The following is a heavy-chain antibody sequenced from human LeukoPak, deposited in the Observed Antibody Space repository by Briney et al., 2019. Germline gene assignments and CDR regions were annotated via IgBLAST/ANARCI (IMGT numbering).Heavy chain of an antibody. Sequence: GASVKVSCKASGYTFTSYDINWVRQATGQGLEWMGWMNPNSGNTGYAQKFQGRVTMTRNTSISTAYMELSSLRSEDTAVYYCARREERYYYGSGSYYRYYYYYGMGVWGQGTTVTVSS. CDR1: GYTFTSYD. V-gene: IGHV1-8*01. CDR2: MNPNSGNT. J-gene: IGHJ6*02. D-gene: IGHD3-10*01. CDR3: ARREERYYYGSGSYYRYYYYYGMGV.